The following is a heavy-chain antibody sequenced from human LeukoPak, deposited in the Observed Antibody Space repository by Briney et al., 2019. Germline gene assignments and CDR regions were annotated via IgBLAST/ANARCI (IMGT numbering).Heavy chain of an antibody. Sequence: SETLSPTCTVSGVSISSSNSYWGWIRQPPGKGLEWIGSIYYSGNTYYNASLKSQVSISIDTSKNRFSLKLTSVTAADTAVYYCARQTGSGLFILPGGQGTLVTVSS. CDR3: ARQTGSGLFILP. CDR2: IYYSGNT. J-gene: IGHJ4*02. V-gene: IGHV4-39*01. CDR1: GVSISSSNSY. D-gene: IGHD3/OR15-3a*01.